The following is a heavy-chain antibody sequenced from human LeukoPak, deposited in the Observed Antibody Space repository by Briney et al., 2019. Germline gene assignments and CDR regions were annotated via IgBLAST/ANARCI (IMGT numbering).Heavy chain of an antibody. CDR3: ARVRRYYDSSGYYYFDY. CDR1: GYTFTGYY. V-gene: IGHV1-2*06. Sequence: ASVKVSCKASGYTFTGYYMHWVRQAPGQGLEWMGRINPNSGGTNYAQKFQGRVTMTRDTSISTAYMELSRLRSDDTAVYYCARVRRYYDSSGYYYFDYWGQGTLVTASS. J-gene: IGHJ4*02. D-gene: IGHD3-22*01. CDR2: INPNSGGT.